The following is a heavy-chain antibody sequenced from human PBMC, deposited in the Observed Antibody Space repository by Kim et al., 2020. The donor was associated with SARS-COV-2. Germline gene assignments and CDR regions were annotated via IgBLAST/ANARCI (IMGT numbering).Heavy chain of an antibody. CDR3: ARVGQPDDAFDI. Sequence: HSHPPLTSRVTISVDTSKRQFSLHLNSVTAADTAVYFCARVGQPDDAFDIWGQGTRVTVSS. J-gene: IGHJ3*02. V-gene: IGHV4-59*01.